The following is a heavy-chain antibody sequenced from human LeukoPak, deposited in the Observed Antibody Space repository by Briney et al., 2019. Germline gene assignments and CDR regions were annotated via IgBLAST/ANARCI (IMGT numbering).Heavy chain of an antibody. CDR1: GFTFSSYA. Sequence: GGSLRLSCAASGFTFSSYAMSWVRQAPGKGLEWVSAISGSGGSTYYADSVKGRFTISRDNSKNTLYLQMNSLRAEDTAVYYCTKHDYGDYGADYWGQGTLVTVSS. CDR3: TKHDYGDYGADY. CDR2: ISGSGGST. D-gene: IGHD4-17*01. J-gene: IGHJ4*02. V-gene: IGHV3-23*01.